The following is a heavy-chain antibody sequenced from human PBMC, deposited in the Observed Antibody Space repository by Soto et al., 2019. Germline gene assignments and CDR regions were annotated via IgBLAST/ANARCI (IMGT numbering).Heavy chain of an antibody. CDR3: ARHYSAYSSSDWFDP. Sequence: SETLSLTCAVSGGSISSGGYSWSWIRQPPGKGLEWIGYIYHSGSTYYNPSLKSRVTISVDTSKNQFSLKLSSVTAADTAVYYCARHYSAYSSSDWFDPWGQGTLVTVSS. J-gene: IGHJ5*02. CDR2: IYHSGST. V-gene: IGHV4-30-2*01. D-gene: IGHD6-6*01. CDR1: GGSISSGGYS.